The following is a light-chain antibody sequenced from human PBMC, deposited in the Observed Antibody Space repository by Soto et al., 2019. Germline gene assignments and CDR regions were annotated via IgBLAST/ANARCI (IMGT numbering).Light chain of an antibody. V-gene: IGKV3-20*01. CDR2: GAS. CDR1: QSVSSSY. J-gene: IGKJ2*01. CDR3: QQYGRSPFT. Sequence: EIVLTQSPGTLSLSPGERATLSCRASQSVSSSYLAWYQQKAGLAPRLLIYGASTRASGVPDRFSGGGSGTDFVLTISRLEPEDFAVYYCQQYGRSPFTFGQGTKLQIK.